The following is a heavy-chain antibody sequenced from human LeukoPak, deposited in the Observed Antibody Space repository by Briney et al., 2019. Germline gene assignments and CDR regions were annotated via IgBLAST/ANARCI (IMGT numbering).Heavy chain of an antibody. CDR2: ISYSGST. Sequence: SENLSLTCTVSGGSISSYYWSWIRQPPGKGLEWIGYISYSGSTNYNPSLKSRVTMSVDTSKNQFSLKLSSVTAADTAVYYCARAGSSSSPPRDYWGQGTLVTVSS. D-gene: IGHD6-13*01. CDR1: GGSISSYY. V-gene: IGHV4-59*01. CDR3: ARAGSSSSPPRDY. J-gene: IGHJ4*02.